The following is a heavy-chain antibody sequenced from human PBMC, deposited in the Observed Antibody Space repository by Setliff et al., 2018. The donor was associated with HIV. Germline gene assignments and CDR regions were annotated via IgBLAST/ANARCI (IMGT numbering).Heavy chain of an antibody. V-gene: IGHV1-24*01. CDR1: GYTLIELS. Sequence: ASVKVSCKVSGYTLIELSIHWVRQAPGKGLEWLGGFDPEERDTNYAQKFQGRLTMTEDTSTDTAYMELSRLRSEDTAVYFCAADYYDSSGFYVWLGFWGQGTLVTVSS. D-gene: IGHD3-22*01. CDR3: AADYYDSSGFYVWLGF. CDR2: FDPEERDT. J-gene: IGHJ4*02.